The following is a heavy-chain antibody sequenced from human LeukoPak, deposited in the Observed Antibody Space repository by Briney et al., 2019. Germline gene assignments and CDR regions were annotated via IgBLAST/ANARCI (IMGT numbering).Heavy chain of an antibody. Sequence: ASVKVSCKASGYTFTTYHMHWVRQAPGQGLEWVGMIDTSDGNTNYAQNFQGRVTMTRDTSTSTVYMELSYLRSEDTAVYYCGTERSGVTWFDPWAREPWSPSPQ. V-gene: IGHV1-46*01. CDR2: IDTSDGNT. CDR1: GYTFTTYH. J-gene: IGHJ5*02. CDR3: GTERSGVTWFDP. D-gene: IGHD2-15*01.